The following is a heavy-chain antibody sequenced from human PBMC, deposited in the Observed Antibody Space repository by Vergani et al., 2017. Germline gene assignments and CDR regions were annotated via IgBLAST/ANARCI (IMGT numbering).Heavy chain of an antibody. CDR2: ISSSSSYI. D-gene: IGHD5-24*01. V-gene: IGHV3-21*06. J-gene: IGHJ4*02. CDR3: ARETRDTPSSLDY. CDR1: GFTFSSYS. Sequence: EVQLVESGGGLVKPGGSLRLPCAASGFTFSSYSMNWVRQAPGKGLEWVSSISSSSSYIYYADSVKGRFTISKDISKNTLYLQMNSLRGDDTAVYYCARETRDTPSSLDYWGQGTLVTVSS.